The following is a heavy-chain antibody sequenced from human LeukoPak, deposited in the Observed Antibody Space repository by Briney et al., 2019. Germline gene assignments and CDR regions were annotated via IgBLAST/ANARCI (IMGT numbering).Heavy chain of an antibody. J-gene: IGHJ4*02. D-gene: IGHD2-21*02. CDR2: MNPNSGNT. CDR1: GYTFTSYD. CDR3: ARGLGGVDCGGDCWGIDY. Sequence: PAASVKVSCKASGYTFTSYDINWVRQATGQGLKWMGWMNPNSGNTGYAQKFQGRVTITRNTSISTAYMELSSLRSEDTAVYYCARGLGGVDCGGDCWGIDYWGQGTLVTVSS. V-gene: IGHV1-8*03.